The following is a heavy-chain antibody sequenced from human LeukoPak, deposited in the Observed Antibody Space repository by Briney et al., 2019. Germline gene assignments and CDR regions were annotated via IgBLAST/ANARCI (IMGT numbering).Heavy chain of an antibody. Sequence: GASVKVSRKAPGGTLDNYGISWVRQAPGQGLEWMGGIIPLFGTTNYTQKSQGRVTITADKSTSTAYMELSSLRSEDTAVYYCAREDFIPCSGGSCYWGRGSSTGFWYFDLWGRGTLVTVSS. CDR1: GGTLDNYG. D-gene: IGHD2-15*01. V-gene: IGHV1-69*06. CDR2: IIPLFGTT. J-gene: IGHJ2*01. CDR3: AREDFIPCSGGSCYWGRGSSTGFWYFDL.